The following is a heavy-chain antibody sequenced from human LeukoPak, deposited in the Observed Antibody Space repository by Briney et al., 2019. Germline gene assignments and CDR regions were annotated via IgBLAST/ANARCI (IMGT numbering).Heavy chain of an antibody. CDR2: ISYDGSNK. CDR3: AAYYYDSSGYYSPFDY. Sequence: GRSLRLSCAASGFTFSSYAMHWVRQAPGKGLEWVAVISYDGSNKYYADSVKGRFTISRDNSKNTLCLQMNSLRAEDTAVYYCAAYYYDSSGYYSPFDYWGQGTLVTVSS. V-gene: IGHV3-30-3*01. CDR1: GFTFSSYA. D-gene: IGHD3-22*01. J-gene: IGHJ4*02.